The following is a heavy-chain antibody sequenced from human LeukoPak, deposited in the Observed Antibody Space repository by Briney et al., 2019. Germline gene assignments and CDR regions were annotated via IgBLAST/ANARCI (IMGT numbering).Heavy chain of an antibody. V-gene: IGHV3-23*01. CDR3: AEEGDYFDSSGYYSDR. CDR1: GFTFSSYA. CDR2: ISGSGGRT. Sequence: GGSLRLSCAASGFTFSSYAMSWVRQAPGKGLEWVSVISGSGGRTYYEDSVKGRFTISRDNSKNTLYLQMNSLRAEDTAVYYCAEEGDYFDSSGYYSDRWGQRTLVTVSS. D-gene: IGHD3-22*01. J-gene: IGHJ4*02.